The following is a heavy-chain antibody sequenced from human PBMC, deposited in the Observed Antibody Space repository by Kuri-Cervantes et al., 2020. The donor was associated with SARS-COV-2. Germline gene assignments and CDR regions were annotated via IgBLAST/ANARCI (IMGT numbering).Heavy chain of an antibody. J-gene: IGHJ4*02. V-gene: IGHV3-23*01. Sequence: GGSLRLSCAASEFTFSSYAMSWVRQAPGKGLEWVSAISGSGGSTYYADSVKGRFTISRDNSKNTLYLQMNSLRAEDTAVYYCAKDPYDFWSGYYLYYFDYWGQGTLVTVSS. CDR3: AKDPYDFWSGYYLYYFDY. CDR1: EFTFSSYA. CDR2: ISGSGGST. D-gene: IGHD3-3*01.